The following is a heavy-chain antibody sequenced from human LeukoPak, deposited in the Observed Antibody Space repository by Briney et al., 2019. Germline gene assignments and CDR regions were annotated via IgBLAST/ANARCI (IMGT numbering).Heavy chain of an antibody. CDR2: ISDGGGGT. J-gene: IGHJ6*02. Sequence: GGSLRLSCAASGFTFSSYAMSWVRQAPGKGLEWVSAISDGGGGTFYADSVKGRFTISRDNSKNTLYLQMNSLSAEDTAVYYCAKDLGGKPYYYYGSDVWGQGTTVTLSS. V-gene: IGHV3-23*01. CDR1: GFTFSSYA. CDR3: AKDLGGKPYYYYGSDV.